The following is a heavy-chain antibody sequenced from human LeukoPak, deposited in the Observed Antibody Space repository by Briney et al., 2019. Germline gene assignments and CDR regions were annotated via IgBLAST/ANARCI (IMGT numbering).Heavy chain of an antibody. V-gene: IGHV1-2*06. J-gene: IGHJ4*02. CDR1: GYTFTGYY. D-gene: IGHD1-26*01. Sequence: GASVKVSCKASGYTFTGYYMHWVRQAPGQGLEWMGRINPNSGGTNYAQKFQGRVTMTRDTSISTAYMELSRLRSDDTAVYYCARLVGDVTTWNCWGQGTLVTVSS. CDR2: INPNSGGT. CDR3: ARLVGDVTTWNC.